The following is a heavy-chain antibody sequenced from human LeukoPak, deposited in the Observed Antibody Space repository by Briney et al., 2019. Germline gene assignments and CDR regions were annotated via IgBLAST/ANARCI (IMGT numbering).Heavy chain of an antibody. J-gene: IGHJ4*02. Sequence: SETLSLTCTVSGGSISSGSYYWGWVRQPPGKELEWIGNIYHSGSTYKNPSLKSRVTISLDTSKNQFSLKLSSVTAADTAMYYCARLSGAPVRHPIYHFDYWGQGTLVTVSS. V-gene: IGHV4-39*07. D-gene: IGHD1-26*01. CDR2: IYHSGST. CDR1: GGSISSGSYY. CDR3: ARLSGAPVRHPIYHFDY.